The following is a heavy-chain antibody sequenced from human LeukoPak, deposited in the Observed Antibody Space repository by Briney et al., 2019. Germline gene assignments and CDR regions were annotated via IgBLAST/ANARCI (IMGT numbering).Heavy chain of an antibody. D-gene: IGHD3-3*01. CDR1: GGTFSSYA. CDR3: ARDPRYYDFWSGYPENNY. Sequence: ASVKVSCKASGGTFSSYAISWVRQAPGQGLEWMGRIIPILGIANYAQKFQGRVTITADKSTSTAYMELSSLRSEDTAVYYCARDPRYYDFWSGYPENNYWGQGTLVTVSS. V-gene: IGHV1-69*04. CDR2: IIPILGIA. J-gene: IGHJ4*02.